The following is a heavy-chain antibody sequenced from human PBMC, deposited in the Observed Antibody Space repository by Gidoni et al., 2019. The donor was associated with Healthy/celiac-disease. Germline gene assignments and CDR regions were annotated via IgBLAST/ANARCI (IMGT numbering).Heavy chain of an antibody. CDR2: IKSKTDGGTT. Sequence: EVQLVESGGGLVKPGGSLRLSWAASGFTFSNAWMSWVRQAPGKGLAWVGRIKSKTDGGTTDYAAPVKGRFTISRDDSKNTLYLQMNSLKTEDTAVYYCTTGDTIFGVVIDDYWGQGTLVTVSS. CDR3: TTGDTIFGVVIDDY. J-gene: IGHJ4*02. CDR1: GFTFSNAW. D-gene: IGHD3-3*01. V-gene: IGHV3-15*01.